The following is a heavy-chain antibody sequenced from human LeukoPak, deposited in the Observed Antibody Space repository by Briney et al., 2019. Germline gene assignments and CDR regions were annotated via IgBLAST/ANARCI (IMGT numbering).Heavy chain of an antibody. D-gene: IGHD3-3*01. V-gene: IGHV3-23*01. Sequence: PGGSLRLSCAASGFRFSSYAMSWVRQAPGKGLEWVSAMTGDGGSTYYADSVKGRFTMARHNSKNTLFLLMNSLRAEDTAVYYCVKVHDFWGDYYEIPGAFDIWGQGTMVTVSS. J-gene: IGHJ3*02. CDR1: GFRFSSYA. CDR2: MTGDGGST. CDR3: VKVHDFWGDYYEIPGAFDI.